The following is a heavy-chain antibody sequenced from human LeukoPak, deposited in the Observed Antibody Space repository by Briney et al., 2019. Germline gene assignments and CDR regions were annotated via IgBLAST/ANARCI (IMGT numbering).Heavy chain of an antibody. CDR2: ISSSGSTQ. J-gene: IGHJ5*02. Sequence: GGSLRLSCAASGFTFSSYEMNWVRQAPGKGLEWVSYISSSGSTQYYADSVKGRFTISRDNAKDSLYLQMNSLRAEDTAVYYCARDSSSWSSRWFDPWGQGILVTVSS. V-gene: IGHV3-48*03. CDR3: ARDSSSWSSRWFDP. CDR1: GFTFSSYE. D-gene: IGHD6-13*01.